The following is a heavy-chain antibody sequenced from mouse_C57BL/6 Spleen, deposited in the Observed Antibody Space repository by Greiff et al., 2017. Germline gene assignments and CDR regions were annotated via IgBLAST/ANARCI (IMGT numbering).Heavy chain of an antibody. D-gene: IGHD2-5*01. CDR2: IRSKSNNYAT. V-gene: IGHV10-1*01. CDR3: VSHYYSKEGDAMDY. CDR1: GFSFNTYA. Sequence: EVQLVESGGGLVQPKGSLKLSCAASGFSFNTYAMNWVRQAPGKGLEWVARIRSKSNNYATYYADSVKDRFTISRDDSESMLYLQMNNLKTEDTAMYYCVSHYYSKEGDAMDYWGQGTSVTVSS. J-gene: IGHJ4*01.